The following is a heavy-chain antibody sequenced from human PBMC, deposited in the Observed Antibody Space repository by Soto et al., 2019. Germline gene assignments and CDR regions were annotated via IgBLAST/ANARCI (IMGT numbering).Heavy chain of an antibody. CDR2: ISGKDGNT. D-gene: IGHD4-17*01. CDR1: GYSFSDFG. CDR3: ARSDYYEDTGTFEY. J-gene: IGHJ4*02. V-gene: IGHV1-18*04. Sequence: ASVKVSCKASGYSFSDFGITWVRQAPGQGLEWMGWISGKDGNTNYAQKVQGRVTLTADTSTSTAYMEMRALTSDDTATYYCARSDYYEDTGTFEYWGQGTPVTVSS.